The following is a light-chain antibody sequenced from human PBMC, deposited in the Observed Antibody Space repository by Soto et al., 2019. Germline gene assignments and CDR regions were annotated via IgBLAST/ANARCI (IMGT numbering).Light chain of an antibody. J-gene: IGKJ3*01. CDR2: GAS. V-gene: IGKV3-15*01. Sequence: EIVMTQSPATLSVSPGERATLSCRASQSVSSNLAWYQQKPGQAPRLLIYGASTRATGIPARFSGSGSGTEFTLTISSLQSEDVAVYYCQQYNNWPPVTFGPGTKVDIK. CDR1: QSVSSN. CDR3: QQYNNWPPVT.